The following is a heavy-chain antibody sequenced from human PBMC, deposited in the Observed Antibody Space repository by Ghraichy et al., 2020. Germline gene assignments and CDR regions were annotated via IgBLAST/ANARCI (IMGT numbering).Heavy chain of an antibody. D-gene: IGHD3-22*01. J-gene: IGHJ5*02. CDR3: ARPYYFDSSGYPRPNWFDP. CDR1: GYTFTGYY. V-gene: IGHV1-2*02. CDR2: INPNSGGT. Sequence: ASVKVSCKASGYTFTGYYMHWVRQAPGQGLEWMGWINPNSGGTNYAQKFQGRVTMTRDTSISTAYMELSRLRSDDTAVYYCARPYYFDSSGYPRPNWFDPWGQGTLVTVSS.